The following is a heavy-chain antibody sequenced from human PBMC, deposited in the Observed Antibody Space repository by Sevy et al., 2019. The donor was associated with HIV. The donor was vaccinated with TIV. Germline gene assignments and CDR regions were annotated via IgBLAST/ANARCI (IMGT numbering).Heavy chain of an antibody. J-gene: IGHJ4*02. CDR3: ARASSLGTFDY. V-gene: IGHV4-30-2*01. CDR1: GGSISSGGYS. Sequence: SETLSLTCAVSGGSISSGGYSWSWIRQPPGKGLEWIGYIYHSGSTYYNPSLKSRVTISVDRSKNQCSLKLSSVTAADTAVYYCARASSLGTFDYWGQGTLVTVSS. D-gene: IGHD1-7*01. CDR2: IYHSGST.